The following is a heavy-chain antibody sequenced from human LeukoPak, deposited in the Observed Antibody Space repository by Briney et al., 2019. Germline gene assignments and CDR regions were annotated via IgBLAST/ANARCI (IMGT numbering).Heavy chain of an antibody. CDR1: GGSISSYY. CDR3: ARGGGYYGSGSYYLDY. CDR2: IYTSGST. Sequence: SETLSLTCTVSGGSISSYYWSWIRQPAGKGLEWIGRIYTSGSTNYNPSLKSRVTMSVDTSKNQFSLRLSSVTAADTAVYYCARGGGYYGSGSYYLDYWGQGTLVTVSS. V-gene: IGHV4-4*07. D-gene: IGHD3-10*01. J-gene: IGHJ4*02.